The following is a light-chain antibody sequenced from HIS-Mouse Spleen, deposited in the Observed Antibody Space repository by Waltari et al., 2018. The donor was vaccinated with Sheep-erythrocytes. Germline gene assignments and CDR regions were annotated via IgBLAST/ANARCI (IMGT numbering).Light chain of an antibody. Sequence: DIVMTQSPDSLAVSLGERATINCKSSQSVLYSSNNKNYLAWYQQKPGQPPKLLIYWASTRESVVPDRFSGSGSVTDFTLTISSLQAEDVAVYYCQQYYSTLLTFGGGTKVEIK. CDR2: WAS. V-gene: IGKV4-1*01. CDR3: QQYYSTLLT. J-gene: IGKJ4*01. CDR1: QSVLYSSNNKNY.